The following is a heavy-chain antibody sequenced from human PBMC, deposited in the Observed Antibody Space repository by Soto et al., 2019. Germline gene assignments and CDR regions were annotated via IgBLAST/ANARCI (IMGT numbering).Heavy chain of an antibody. CDR3: ASQLDYGDVGC. Sequence: SETLSLTCTVSGGSVSSGSYHWSWIRQPPGKGLEWIGYIYYSGSTNYNPSLKSRVTISVDTSKNQFSLKLSSVTAADTAVYYCASQLDYGDVGCWGQGTLVTVSS. V-gene: IGHV4-61*01. D-gene: IGHD4-17*01. CDR1: GGSVSSGSYH. CDR2: IYYSGST. J-gene: IGHJ4*02.